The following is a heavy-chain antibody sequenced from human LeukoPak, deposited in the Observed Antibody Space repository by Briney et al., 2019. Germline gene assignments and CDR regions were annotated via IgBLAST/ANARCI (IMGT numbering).Heavy chain of an antibody. CDR1: GFTFSRFG. J-gene: IGHJ4*02. Sequence: GGSLRLSCGASGFTFSRFGIHWVRQAPGKGLEWVSVISYDGRNKHYADSVKGRFTISRDNSKNTLFLQMNSLRAEDTAVYYRARGLPGGFVGFSSSWYPLDYWGQGALVTVSS. V-gene: IGHV3-30*04. CDR3: ARGLPGGFVGFSSSWYPLDY. CDR2: ISYDGRNK. D-gene: IGHD6-13*01.